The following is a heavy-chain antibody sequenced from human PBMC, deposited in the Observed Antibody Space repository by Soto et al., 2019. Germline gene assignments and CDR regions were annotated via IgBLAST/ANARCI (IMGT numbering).Heavy chain of an antibody. Sequence: GGSLRLSCAASGFTFSSYGMHWVRQAPGKGLEWVGVISYDGSNKYYADSVKGRFTISRDNSKNTLYLQMNSLRAEDTAVYYCATTLDTAMVRGAFDIWGQGTMVTVSS. CDR1: GFTFSSYG. CDR2: ISYDGSNK. CDR3: ATTLDTAMVRGAFDI. D-gene: IGHD5-18*01. V-gene: IGHV3-30*03. J-gene: IGHJ3*02.